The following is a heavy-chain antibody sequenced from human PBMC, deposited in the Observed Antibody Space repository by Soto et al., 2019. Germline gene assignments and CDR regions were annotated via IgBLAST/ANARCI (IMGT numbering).Heavy chain of an antibody. CDR2: IIPILGIA. CDR3: ARDIYEGDSSWPDPLDY. D-gene: IGHD6-13*01. V-gene: IGHV1-69*04. J-gene: IGHJ4*02. Sequence: GASVKVSCKASGGTFSSYTISWVRQAPGQGLEWMGRIIPILGIANYAQKFQGRVTITADKSTSTAYMELSSLRSEDTAVYYCARDIYEGDSSWPDPLDYWGQGTLVTVSS. CDR1: GGTFSSYT.